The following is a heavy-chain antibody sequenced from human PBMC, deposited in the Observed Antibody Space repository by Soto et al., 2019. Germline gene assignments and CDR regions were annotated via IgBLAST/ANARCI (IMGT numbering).Heavy chain of an antibody. Sequence: EVQLVESGGGLVQPGRSLRLSCAASGFTFDDYAMHWVRQAPGKGLEWVSGISWNSGSIGYADSVKGRFTISRDNAKNSLYLQMNSLRAEDTALYYCAKDGESSGSYPYFDYWGQGTLVTVSS. D-gene: IGHD6-19*01. CDR3: AKDGESSGSYPYFDY. J-gene: IGHJ4*02. CDR1: GFTFDDYA. CDR2: ISWNSGSI. V-gene: IGHV3-9*01.